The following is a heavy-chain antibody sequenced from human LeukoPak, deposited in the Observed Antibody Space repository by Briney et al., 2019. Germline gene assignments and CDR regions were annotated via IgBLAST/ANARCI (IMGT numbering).Heavy chain of an antibody. CDR2: ITSGSSYI. D-gene: IGHD2-21*01. J-gene: IGHJ4*02. CDR3: ARDSPNEAILWWSIDY. CDR1: GFSFSTYN. V-gene: IGHV3-21*01. Sequence: GGSLRLSCAASGFSFSTYNMNWVRQAPGQRLEWVSSITSGSSYIYYADSVKGRFTISRDNARNSLYLQMNSLRAEDTAVYYCARDSPNEAILWWSIDYWGQGTLVTVSS.